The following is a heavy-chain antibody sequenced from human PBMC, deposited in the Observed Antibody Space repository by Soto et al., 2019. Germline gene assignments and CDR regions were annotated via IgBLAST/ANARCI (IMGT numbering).Heavy chain of an antibody. CDR3: ARGVRGVINPPSGYYYYYYMDV. V-gene: IGHV3-66*01. D-gene: IGHD3-10*01. Sequence: GGSLRLSCAASGFTVSSNYMSWVRQAPGKGLEWVSVIYSGGSTYYADSVKGRFTISRDNSKNTLYLQMNSLRAEGTAVYYCARGVRGVINPPSGYYYYYYMDVWGKGTTVTVSS. CDR2: IYSGGST. J-gene: IGHJ6*03. CDR1: GFTVSSNY.